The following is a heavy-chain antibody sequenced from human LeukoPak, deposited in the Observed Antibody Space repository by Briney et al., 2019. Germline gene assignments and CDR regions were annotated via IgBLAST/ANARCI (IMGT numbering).Heavy chain of an antibody. V-gene: IGHV4-59*08. D-gene: IGHD3-22*01. CDR3: ARYDSSCYYYEY. CDR2: IYYSGST. J-gene: IGHJ4*02. CDR1: GGSTSSYY. Sequence: SETLSLTCTVSGGSTSSYYWSWIRQPPGKGLEWIGYIYYSGSTNYNPSLKSRVTISVDTSKNQFSLKLRSVTAADTAVYYCARYDSSCYYYEYWGQGTLVSVSS.